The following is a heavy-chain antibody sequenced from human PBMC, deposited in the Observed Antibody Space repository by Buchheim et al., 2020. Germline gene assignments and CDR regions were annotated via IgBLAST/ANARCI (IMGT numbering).Heavy chain of an antibody. CDR2: INNDGSST. D-gene: IGHD1-26*01. CDR1: GFTFSSYW. Sequence: EVQVVESGGGLVQPGGSLRLSCAASGFTFSSYWIHWVRQAPGKGLVWVSYINNDGSSTSYADFVKGRFTISRDNAKSTFYLQMNSLRGEDTAVYYCARGVGGLDHWGQGIL. CDR3: ARGVGGLDH. V-gene: IGHV3-74*01. J-gene: IGHJ4*02.